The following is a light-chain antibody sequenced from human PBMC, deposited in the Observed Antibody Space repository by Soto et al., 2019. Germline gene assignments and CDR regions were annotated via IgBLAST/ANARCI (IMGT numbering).Light chain of an antibody. CDR2: DAS. CDR3: QQRSNWPIT. V-gene: IGKV3-11*01. Sequence: EVVLTHSPVTLSLSPGERATLSCRASQSFRGLLAWYQQKPGQAPRLLIYDASNRATGIPARFSGSGSGTDFTLTISSLEPEDFAVYYCQQRSNWPITFGQGTRLEI. J-gene: IGKJ5*01. CDR1: QSFRGL.